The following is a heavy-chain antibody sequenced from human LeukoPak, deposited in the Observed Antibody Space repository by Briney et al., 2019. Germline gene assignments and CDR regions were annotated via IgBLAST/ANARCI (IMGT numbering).Heavy chain of an antibody. CDR2: IKQDGSEK. Sequence: GGSLRLSCAASGFTFSSCWMSWVRQAPGKGLEWVANIKQDGSEKYYVDSVKGRFTISRDNAKNSLYLLMNSLRAEDTAVYYCARDPGFLEYSSSLEAFDIWGQGTMVTVSS. J-gene: IGHJ3*02. CDR3: ARDPGFLEYSSSLEAFDI. D-gene: IGHD6-6*01. CDR1: GFTFSSCW. V-gene: IGHV3-7*01.